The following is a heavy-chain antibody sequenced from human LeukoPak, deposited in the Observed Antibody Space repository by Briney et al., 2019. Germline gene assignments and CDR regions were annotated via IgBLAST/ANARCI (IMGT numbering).Heavy chain of an antibody. CDR1: GGSIRTYY. Sequence: PSETLSLTCTVSGGSIRTYYWTWIRQAPGKGLEWIGYVYSSGSTNYNPSLKSRVTISVDTSKNQFSLKLSSVTAADTAVYYCARLTRQLVRHAFDIWGQGTMVTVSS. V-gene: IGHV4-59*08. J-gene: IGHJ3*02. D-gene: IGHD6-6*01. CDR2: VYSSGST. CDR3: ARLTRQLVRHAFDI.